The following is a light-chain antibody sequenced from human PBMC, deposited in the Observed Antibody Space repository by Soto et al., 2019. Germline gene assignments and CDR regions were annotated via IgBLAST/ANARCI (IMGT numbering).Light chain of an antibody. CDR2: GVS. CDR1: QSIRND. Sequence: IVMTQSPATLSVSPGERVTLSCRASQSIRNDLLAWYQQKPGQAPRLLIYGVSTRATGIPARFSGSGSGTEFTLTISSLQSEDFALYYCQQHSAWPLTFGGGTKVEI. CDR3: QQHSAWPLT. J-gene: IGKJ4*01. V-gene: IGKV3-15*01.